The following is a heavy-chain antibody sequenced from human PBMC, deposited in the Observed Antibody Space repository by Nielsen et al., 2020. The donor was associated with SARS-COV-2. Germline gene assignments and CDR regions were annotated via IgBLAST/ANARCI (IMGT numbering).Heavy chain of an antibody. J-gene: IGHJ4*02. V-gene: IGHV3-30-3*01. D-gene: IGHD3-10*01. CDR1: GFTFSSYA. CDR3: ARDRPMALDY. CDR2: ISYDGSNK. Sequence: GGSLRLSCAASGFTFSSYAMHWVRQAPGKGLEWVAVISYDGSNKYYADSVKGRFTISRDNSKNTLYLQMNSLRAEDTAVYYCARDRPMALDYWGQGTLVTVSS.